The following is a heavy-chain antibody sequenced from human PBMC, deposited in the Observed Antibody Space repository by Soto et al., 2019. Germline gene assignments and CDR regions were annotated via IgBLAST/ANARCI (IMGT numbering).Heavy chain of an antibody. V-gene: IGHV3-66*01. D-gene: IGHD5-12*01. CDR2: IYSGGST. CDR3: AREDGYRGGDAFDI. Sequence: GGSLRLSCAASGFTFSSYDMHWVRQATGKGLEWVSVIYSGGSTYYADSVKGRFTISRDNSKNTLYLQMNSLRAEDTAVYYCAREDGYRGGDAFDIWGQGTMVTVSS. J-gene: IGHJ3*02. CDR1: GFTFSSYD.